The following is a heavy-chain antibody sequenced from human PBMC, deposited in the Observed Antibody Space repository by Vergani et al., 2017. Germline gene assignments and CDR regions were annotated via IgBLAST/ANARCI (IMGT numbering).Heavy chain of an antibody. J-gene: IGHJ4*02. CDR2: FDPEHGEV. V-gene: IGHV1-24*01. CDR3: AIVTDCYDSRGYYLDY. CDR1: GYSLTELT. D-gene: IGHD3-22*01. Sequence: QVQLVQSGSEVRKPGASVKVSCQVSGYSLTELTIHWVRPAPGKGLEWMGGFDPEHGEVTFAHHIQGRVTMTEDRSIDTAYMELRSLRPEDTALYYCAIVTDCYDSRGYYLDYWGQGTLVTVSS.